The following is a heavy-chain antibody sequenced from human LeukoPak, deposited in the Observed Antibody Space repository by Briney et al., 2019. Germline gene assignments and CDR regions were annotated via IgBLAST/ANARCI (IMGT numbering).Heavy chain of an antibody. CDR3: ARVAYYYDGHGAFDI. CDR1: GFTFSSYG. J-gene: IGHJ3*02. V-gene: IGHV3-30*03. CDR2: ISYDGSNK. D-gene: IGHD3-22*01. Sequence: GGSLRLSCAASGFTFSSYGMHWVRQAPGKGLEWVAVISYDGSNKYYADSVKGRFTISRDNSKNTLYLQMNSLRAEDTAVYYCARVAYYYDGHGAFDIWGQGTMVTVSS.